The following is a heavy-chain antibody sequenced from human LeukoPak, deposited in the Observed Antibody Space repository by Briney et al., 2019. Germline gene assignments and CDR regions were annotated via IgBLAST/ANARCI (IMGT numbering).Heavy chain of an antibody. CDR2: IYYSGST. J-gene: IGHJ5*02. CDR3: ARHEGDTSGSYMYNWFDP. V-gene: IGHV4-59*08. CDR1: GGSISRYF. D-gene: IGHD3-22*01. Sequence: SETLSLTCTVSGGSISRYFWSWIRQPPGKGLEWIGYIYYSGSTNYNPSLKSRVTISVDTSKNQVSLKLSSVTAADTVVYYCARHEGDTSGSYMYNWFDPWGQGTLVTVSS.